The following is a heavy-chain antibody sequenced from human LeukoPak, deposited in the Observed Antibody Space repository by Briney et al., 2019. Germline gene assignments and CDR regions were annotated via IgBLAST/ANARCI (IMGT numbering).Heavy chain of an antibody. CDR1: GCTIYTYV. D-gene: IGHD6-6*01. CDR3: TKDRGFIAGRLEWYLGE. CDR2: IYGNDVTK. Sequence: RGSLRVSCADSGCTIYTYVVSWVRQAPGEGLEWVSDIYGNDVTKSHADSVRGQFTISRDNSDNTLYLQMNSLRTEDTAVYYCTKDRGFIAGRLEWYLGEWGQGSLLTVSS. V-gene: IGHV3-23*01. J-gene: IGHJ4*02.